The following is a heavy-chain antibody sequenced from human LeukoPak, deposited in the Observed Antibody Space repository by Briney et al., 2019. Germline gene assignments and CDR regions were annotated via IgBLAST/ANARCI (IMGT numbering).Heavy chain of an antibody. D-gene: IGHD3-3*01. V-gene: IGHV3-21*04. CDR3: AKQIRKDFWPTSTPYYFDY. CDR1: GFTFSGYS. Sequence: NPGGSLRLSCAASGFTFSGYSMNWVRQAPGKGLEWVSSISSSSSYIYYADSVKGRFTISRDNSKNTLYLQMNSLRAEDTAVYYCAKQIRKDFWPTSTPYYFDYWGQGTLVTVSS. J-gene: IGHJ4*02. CDR2: ISSSSSYI.